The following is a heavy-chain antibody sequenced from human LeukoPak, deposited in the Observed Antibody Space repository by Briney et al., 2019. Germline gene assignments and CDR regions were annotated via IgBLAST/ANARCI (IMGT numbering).Heavy chain of an antibody. CDR1: GFTFSRYW. D-gene: IGHD2-8*01. Sequence: GGSLRLSCAGSGFTFSRYWMSWVRQAPGKGLEWVASINQDESRIHYVDSLKGRFTISRGNTKNSLFLEMNSLRVEDTAVYYCARLKDDVTKLDYWGQGTLVTVSS. CDR3: ARLKDDVTKLDY. CDR2: INQDESRI. V-gene: IGHV3-7*01. J-gene: IGHJ4*02.